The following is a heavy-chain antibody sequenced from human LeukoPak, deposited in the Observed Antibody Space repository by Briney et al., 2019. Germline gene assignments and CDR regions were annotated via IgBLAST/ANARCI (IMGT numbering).Heavy chain of an antibody. Sequence: PGGSLRPSCAASGFTFSSYAMSWVRQAPGKGLEAPGKGLEWVANIKQDGSEKYYVDSVKGRFTISRDNAKNSLYLQMNSLRAEDTAVYYCARVQWLAFDYWGQGTLVTVSS. J-gene: IGHJ4*02. V-gene: IGHV3-7*01. CDR1: GFTFSSYA. D-gene: IGHD6-19*01. CDR3: ARVQWLAFDY. CDR2: IKQDGSEK.